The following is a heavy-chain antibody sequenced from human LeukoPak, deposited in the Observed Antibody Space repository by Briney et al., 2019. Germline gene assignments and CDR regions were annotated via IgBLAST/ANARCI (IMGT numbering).Heavy chain of an antibody. Sequence: SETLSLTCAVYGGSFSGYYWSWIRQSPGKGLEWIGEMNHSGSSNHNPSLKSRVTISVDTSKNQFSLKPRSVTAADTAVYYCARAPSGLVEPPTRGDYFDYWGQGTLVTVSS. CDR2: MNHSGSS. CDR1: GGSFSGYY. V-gene: IGHV4-34*01. J-gene: IGHJ4*02. CDR3: ARAPSGLVEPPTRGDYFDY. D-gene: IGHD2-2*01.